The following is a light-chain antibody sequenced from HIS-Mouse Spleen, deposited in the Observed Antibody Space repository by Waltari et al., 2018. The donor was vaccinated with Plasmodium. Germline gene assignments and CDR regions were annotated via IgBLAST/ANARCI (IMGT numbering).Light chain of an antibody. J-gene: IGLJ3*02. CDR2: EDS. V-gene: IGLV3-10*01. Sequence: SYELTQPPSVSVSPGHTARITCPGDALPTTYAYWYQEKSGQAPVLVIHEDSKRPSGIPERFSGSSSGTMATLTISGAQVEDEADYYCYSTDSSGNHRVFGGGTKLTVL. CDR3: YSTDSSGNHRV. CDR1: ALPTTY.